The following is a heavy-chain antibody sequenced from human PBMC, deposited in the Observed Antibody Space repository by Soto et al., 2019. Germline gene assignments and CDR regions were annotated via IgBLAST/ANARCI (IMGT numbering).Heavy chain of an antibody. CDR1: GGSISSYY. Sequence: SETLSLTCTVSGGSISSYYWSWIRQPPGKGLEWIGYIYYSGSTNYNPSLKSRVTISVDTSKNQFSLKLSSVTAADTAVYYCARHSSFSSRARRVPVFDYWGQGTLVTVSS. CDR2: IYYSGST. D-gene: IGHD3-3*01. CDR3: ARHSSFSSRARRVPVFDY. V-gene: IGHV4-59*08. J-gene: IGHJ4*02.